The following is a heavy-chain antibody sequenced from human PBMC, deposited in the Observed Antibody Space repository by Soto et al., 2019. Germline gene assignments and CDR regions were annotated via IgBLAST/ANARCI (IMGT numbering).Heavy chain of an antibody. D-gene: IGHD6-6*01. CDR3: ARGHDSSSLTLLDLQY. CDR1: VVSFSGYY. V-gene: IGHV4-34*01. CDR2: INHSGST. J-gene: IGHJ4*02. Sequence: PSETLSLTCAVYVVSFSGYYWSCIRHPPGKGLEWIGEINHSGSTNYNPSLKSRVTISVDTSKNQFSLKLSSVTAADTAVYYCARGHDSSSLTLLDLQYWGQATLVNVS.